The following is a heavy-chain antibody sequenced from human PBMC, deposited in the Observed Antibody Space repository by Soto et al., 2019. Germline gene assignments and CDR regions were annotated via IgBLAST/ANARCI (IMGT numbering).Heavy chain of an antibody. Sequence: TLSLTCAISGDSVSSNSAAWNWIRQSPSRGLEWLGRTYYRSKWYNDYAVSVKSRITINPDTSKNQFSLQLNSATPEDTAVYYCARGKLRYFDWLFSFDYWGQGTLVTVSS. CDR3: ARGKLRYFDWLFSFDY. CDR2: TYYRSKWYN. V-gene: IGHV6-1*01. D-gene: IGHD3-9*01. CDR1: GDSVSSNSAA. J-gene: IGHJ4*02.